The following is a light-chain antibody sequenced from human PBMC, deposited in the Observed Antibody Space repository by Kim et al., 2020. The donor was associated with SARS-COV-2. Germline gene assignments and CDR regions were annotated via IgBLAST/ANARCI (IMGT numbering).Light chain of an antibody. V-gene: IGKV3-15*01. J-gene: IGKJ2*01. Sequence: EIVMTQSPASLSVSPGERATLSCRASQNVKSNLAWYQQKPGQAPRLLIYDTSTRATDIPTRFSGSGSGTEFTLTISSLRSEDFAIYSCQHYDTWPYTFGQGTKLEI. CDR2: DTS. CDR3: QHYDTWPYT. CDR1: QNVKSN.